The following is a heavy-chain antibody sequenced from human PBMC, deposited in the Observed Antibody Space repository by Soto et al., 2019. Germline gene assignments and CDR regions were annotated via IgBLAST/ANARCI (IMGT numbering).Heavy chain of an antibody. V-gene: IGHV3-23*01. Sequence: GGSLRLSCAASGFTFSSYAMSWVRQAPGKGLEWVSAISATGGTTYYADSVGGRFTISRDNSKNTLSLQMNSLRAEDTAEYYCAKEGVQFNGYNSLYYFDYWGQGALVTVSS. CDR2: ISATGGTT. D-gene: IGHD5-12*01. CDR3: AKEGVQFNGYNSLYYFDY. J-gene: IGHJ4*02. CDR1: GFTFSSYA.